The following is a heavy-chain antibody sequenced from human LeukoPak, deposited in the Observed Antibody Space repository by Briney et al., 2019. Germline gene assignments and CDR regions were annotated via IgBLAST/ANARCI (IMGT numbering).Heavy chain of an antibody. J-gene: IGHJ4*02. V-gene: IGHV4-31*03. CDR1: GGSISSGGYY. D-gene: IGHD5-12*01. Sequence: SETLSLTCTVSGGSISSGGYYWSWIRQHPGKGLEWIGYIYYSGSTYYNPSLKSRVTISVDTSKNQFSLKLSSVTAADTAVYYCARVSWGSGYDMDYWGKGTLVTASS. CDR3: ARVSWGSGYDMDY. CDR2: IYYSGST.